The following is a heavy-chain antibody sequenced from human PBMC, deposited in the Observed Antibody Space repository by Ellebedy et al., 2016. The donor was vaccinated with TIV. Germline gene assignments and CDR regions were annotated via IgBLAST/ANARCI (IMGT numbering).Heavy chain of an antibody. V-gene: IGHV3-15*01. CDR3: TTAPIILLWFGDPQFDY. Sequence: GGSLRLSXAASGFTFSNAWMSWVRQAPGKGLEWVGRIKSKTDGGTTDYAAPVKGRFTISRDDSKNTLYLQMNSLKTEDTAVYYCTTAPIILLWFGDPQFDYWGQGTLVTVSS. CDR1: GFTFSNAW. CDR2: IKSKTDGGTT. D-gene: IGHD3-10*01. J-gene: IGHJ4*02.